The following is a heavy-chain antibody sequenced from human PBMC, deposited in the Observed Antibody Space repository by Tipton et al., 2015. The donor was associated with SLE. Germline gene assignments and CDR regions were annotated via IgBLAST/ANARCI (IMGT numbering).Heavy chain of an antibody. J-gene: IGHJ4*02. V-gene: IGHV4-39*07. CDR3: ARHMYNWNYFDY. CDR2: IYYSGST. D-gene: IGHD1-20*01. Sequence: TLSLTCTVSGGSISSSSYYWGWIRQPPGKGLEWIGSIYYSGSTYYNPSLKSRVTISVDTSKNQFSLKLSSVTASDTAMYYCARHMYNWNYFDYWGQGTLVTVAS. CDR1: GGSISSSSYY.